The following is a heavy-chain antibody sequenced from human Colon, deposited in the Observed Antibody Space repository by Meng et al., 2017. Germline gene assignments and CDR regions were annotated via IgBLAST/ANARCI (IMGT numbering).Heavy chain of an antibody. V-gene: IGHV4-4*02. CDR3: ARRVQYSSGYYYFDF. CDR2: IYRSGST. Sequence: DLQGWGSEWVELSGNLSLTFLVSGGSLIMSNWWTWVRQAPGKGLEWIGEIYRSGSTNYSPSLNSRVTISIDTSKNEFSLKLTSVTAADTALYYCARRVQYSSGYYYFDFWGQGTLVTVSS. D-gene: IGHD3-22*01. J-gene: IGHJ4*02. CDR1: GGSLIMSNW.